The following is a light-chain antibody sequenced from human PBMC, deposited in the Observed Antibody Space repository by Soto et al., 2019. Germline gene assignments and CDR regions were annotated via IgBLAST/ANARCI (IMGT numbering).Light chain of an antibody. J-gene: IGKJ5*01. V-gene: IGKV3-11*01. CDR2: DAS. Sequence: EIVLTQSPATLSLSPGEKDTLSCRASQSVSSYLAWYQQKPGQAPRLLIYDASNRATGIPARFSGSGSGTDFTLTISSLEPEDFAVYYCQQRSNPITFGQGTRLRL. CDR1: QSVSSY. CDR3: QQRSNPIT.